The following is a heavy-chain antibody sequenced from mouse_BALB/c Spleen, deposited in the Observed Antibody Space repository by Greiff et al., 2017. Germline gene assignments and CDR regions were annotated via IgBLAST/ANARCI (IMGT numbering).Heavy chain of an antibody. CDR3: ARQRYGTPAY. CDR2: ISYSGST. D-gene: IGHD2-10*02. CDR1: GYSITSDYA. Sequence: DVHLVESGPGLVKPSQSLSLTCTVTGYSITSDYAWNWIRQFPGNKLEWMGYISYSGSTSYNPSLKSRISITRDTSKNQFFLQLNSVTTEDTATYYCARQRYGTPAYWGQGTLVTVSA. J-gene: IGHJ3*01. V-gene: IGHV3-2*02.